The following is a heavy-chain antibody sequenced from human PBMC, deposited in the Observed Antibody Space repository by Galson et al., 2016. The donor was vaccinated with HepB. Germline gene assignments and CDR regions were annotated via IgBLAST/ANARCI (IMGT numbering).Heavy chain of an antibody. V-gene: IGHV4-4*07. CDR2: VYSSGGT. CDR1: GGSISNFF. J-gene: IGHJ4*02. D-gene: IGHD1-1*01. Sequence: ETLSLTCTVSGGSISNFFWSWIRQPAGKGLEWIRRVYSSGGTNYNSSLKSRLIMSVDTSKNQLSLKLSPVTAADTAVYYCARGAARSDWNLYYFDYWGQGTLVTVSS. CDR3: ARGAARSDWNLYYFDY.